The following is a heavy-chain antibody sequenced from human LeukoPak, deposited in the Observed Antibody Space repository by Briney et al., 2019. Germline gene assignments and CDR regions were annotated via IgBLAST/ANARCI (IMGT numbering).Heavy chain of an antibody. D-gene: IGHD6-19*01. CDR1: GYTFTSYY. Sequence: ASVKVSCKASGYTFTSYYMHWVRQAPGQGLEWMGIINPSGGSTSYAQKFQGRVTMTRDMSTSTVYMELSSLRSEDTAAYYCARDYRSRAPTYYMDVWGKGTTVTVSS. J-gene: IGHJ6*03. V-gene: IGHV1-46*01. CDR3: ARDYRSRAPTYYMDV. CDR2: INPSGGST.